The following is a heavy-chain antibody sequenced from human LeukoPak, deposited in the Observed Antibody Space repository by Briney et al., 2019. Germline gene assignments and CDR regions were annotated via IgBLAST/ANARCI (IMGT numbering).Heavy chain of an antibody. J-gene: IGHJ6*04. CDR2: INHSGCT. CDR1: GGSFSGYY. D-gene: IGHD3-10*01. V-gene: IGHV4-34*01. Sequence: SETLSLTCAVYGGSFSGYYWSWIRQPPGKGLEWIGEINHSGCTNYNPSLKSRVTISVDTSKNQFSLKLSSVTAADTAVYYCARGYYYGSGSPRDIAAAEYYYYGMDVWGKGTTVTVSS. CDR3: ARGYYYGSGSPRDIAAAEYYYYGMDV.